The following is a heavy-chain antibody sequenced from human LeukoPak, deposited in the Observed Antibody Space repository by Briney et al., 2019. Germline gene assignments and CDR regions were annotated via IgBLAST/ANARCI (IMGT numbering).Heavy chain of an antibody. V-gene: IGHV1-2*02. CDR3: ARDRGYDSALDY. D-gene: IGHD5-12*01. J-gene: IGHJ4*02. CDR1: GYTFTGYY. Sequence: GASVKVSCKASGYTFTGYYMHWVRQAPGQGLEWMGWINPNSGGTNYAQKFQGRVTMTRDTSISPAYMELSRLGSDDTAVYYCARDRGYDSALDYWGQGTLVTVSS. CDR2: INPNSGGT.